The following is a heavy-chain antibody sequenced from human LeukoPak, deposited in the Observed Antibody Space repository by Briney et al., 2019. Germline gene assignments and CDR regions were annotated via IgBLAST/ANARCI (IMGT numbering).Heavy chain of an antibody. V-gene: IGHV1-69*05. CDR1: GGTFSSYA. D-gene: IGHD3-22*01. CDR3: ASGYYDSSGYYYFDY. Sequence: SVKVSCKASGGTFSSYAISWVRQAPGQGLEWMGRIIPIFGTANYAQKFQGRVTITTDESTCTAYMELSSLRSEDTAVYYCASGYYDSSGYYYFDYWGQGTLVTVSS. CDR2: IIPIFGTA. J-gene: IGHJ4*02.